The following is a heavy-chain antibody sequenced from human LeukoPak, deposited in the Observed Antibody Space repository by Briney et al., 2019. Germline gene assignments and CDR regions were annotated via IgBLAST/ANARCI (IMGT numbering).Heavy chain of an antibody. J-gene: IGHJ6*03. D-gene: IGHD2-2*01. CDR1: GYTFTSYG. Sequence: ASVKVSCKASGYTFTSYGISWVRQAPGQGLEWMGWIGAYNGNTNYAQKLQGRVTMTTDTSTSTAYMELRSLRSDDTAVYYCARDLGDIVVVPAATYYYYYMDVWGKGTTVTVSS. CDR2: IGAYNGNT. V-gene: IGHV1-18*01. CDR3: ARDLGDIVVVPAATYYYYYMDV.